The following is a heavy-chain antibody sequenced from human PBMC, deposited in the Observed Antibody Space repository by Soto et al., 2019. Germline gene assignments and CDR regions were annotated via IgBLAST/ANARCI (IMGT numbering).Heavy chain of an antibody. CDR3: ARGLSPGYCSSTSCSPGYCSGGSCYQMDD. Sequence: GASVKVSCKASGYTFTGYYMHWVRQAPGQGLEWMGWINPNSGGTNYAQKVQGWVTMTRDTSISTAYMELSRLRSDDTAVYYCARGLSPGYCSSTSCSPGYCSGGSCYQMDDWGQGTLVTVSS. J-gene: IGHJ4*02. V-gene: IGHV1-2*04. CDR2: INPNSGGT. CDR1: GYTFTGYY. D-gene: IGHD2-2*01.